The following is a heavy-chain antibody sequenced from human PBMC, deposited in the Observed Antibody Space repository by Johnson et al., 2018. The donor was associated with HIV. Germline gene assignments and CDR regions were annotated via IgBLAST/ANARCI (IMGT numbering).Heavy chain of an antibody. CDR2: IYSGGSTI. D-gene: IGHD6-13*01. J-gene: IGHJ3*02. V-gene: IGHV3-66*02. Sequence: MLLVESGGGLVQPGGSLRLSCAASGFTVSSNYMSWVRQAPGKGLEWVSIIYSGGSTIYYADSVKGRFTISRDNSKNTLYLQMNSLRAEDTAVYYCARGLAADAFDIWGQGTMVTVSS. CDR1: GFTVSSNY. CDR3: ARGLAADAFDI.